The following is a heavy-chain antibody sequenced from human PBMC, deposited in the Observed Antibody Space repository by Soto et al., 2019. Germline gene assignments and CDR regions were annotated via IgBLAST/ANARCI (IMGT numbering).Heavy chain of an antibody. CDR1: GGSITSTIDY. J-gene: IGHJ5*01. CDR3: ARRGSPRWRNWFDS. V-gene: IGHV4-39*01. D-gene: IGHD3-16*01. Sequence: PSETLSLTCSVSGGSITSTIDYWGWIRQSPGKGLEWIGNIYYDWSTFYNPSLKSRVTISVDTSKRQFSLRVSSVTAAGTAVYYCARRGSPRWRNWFDSWGHGXLVTVYS. CDR2: IYYDWST.